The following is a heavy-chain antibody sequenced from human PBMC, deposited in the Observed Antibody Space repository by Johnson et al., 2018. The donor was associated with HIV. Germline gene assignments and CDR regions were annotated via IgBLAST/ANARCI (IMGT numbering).Heavy chain of an antibody. CDR1: GLSASSYY. CDR3: TTAVYYCTTGTI. J-gene: IGHJ3*02. CDR2: IKSKTDGGTT. D-gene: IGHD2-8*01. Sequence: EQLVESGGGLVQPGGSLRLSCAASGLSASSYYMSWVRQAPGKGLEWVGRIKSKTDGGTTDYAAPVQGRFTISRDDSKNTLYLQMNSLKTEDTAVYYCTTAVYYCTTGTIWGRGTKVTVSS. V-gene: IGHV3-15*01.